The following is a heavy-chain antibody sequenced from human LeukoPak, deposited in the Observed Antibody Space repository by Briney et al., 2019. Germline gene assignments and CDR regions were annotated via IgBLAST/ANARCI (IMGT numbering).Heavy chain of an antibody. Sequence: GESLKISCKGSGYSFTSYWIGWVRQMPGKGLEWMGIIFPGDSDIAYSPSFQGHVTISADKSISTALLQWSSLKASDTAIYYCATSESQTRFDYWGQGTLVTVSS. D-gene: IGHD1/OR15-1a*01. CDR1: GYSFTSYW. J-gene: IGHJ4*02. V-gene: IGHV5-51*01. CDR3: ATSESQTRFDY. CDR2: IFPGDSDI.